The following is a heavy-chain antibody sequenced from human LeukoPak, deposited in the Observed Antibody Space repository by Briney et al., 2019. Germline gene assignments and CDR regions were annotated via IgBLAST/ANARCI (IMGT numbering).Heavy chain of an antibody. J-gene: IGHJ4*02. CDR3: ARDGYSYGYTLDY. CDR1: GGSISSGDYY. Sequence: SETLSLTCTVSGGSISSGDYYWSWIRQPPGKGLEWIGYIYYSGSTYYNPSLKSRVIISVDTSKNQFSLRLSSVTAADTAVYYCARDGYSYGYTLDYWGQGTLVTVSS. D-gene: IGHD5-18*01. CDR2: IYYSGST. V-gene: IGHV4-30-4*01.